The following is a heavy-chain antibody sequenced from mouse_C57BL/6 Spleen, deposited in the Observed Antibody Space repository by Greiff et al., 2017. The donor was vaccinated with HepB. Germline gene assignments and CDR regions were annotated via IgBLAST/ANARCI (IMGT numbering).Heavy chain of an antibody. J-gene: IGHJ1*03. CDR2: INPSTGGT. CDR1: GYSFTGYY. CDR3: ARGEYSSYGYFDV. D-gene: IGHD2-5*01. V-gene: IGHV1-42*01. Sequence: EVQLQQSGPELVKPGASVKISCKASGYSFTGYYMNWVKQSPEKSLEWIGEINPSTGGTTYNQKFKAKATLTVDKSSSTAYMQLKSLTSEDSAVYYCARGEYSSYGYFDVWGTGTTVTVSS.